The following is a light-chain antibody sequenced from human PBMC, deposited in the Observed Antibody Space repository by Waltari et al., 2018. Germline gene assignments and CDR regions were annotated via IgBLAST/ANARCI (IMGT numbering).Light chain of an antibody. CDR2: KAS. Sequence: DIQMTQSPSPLSAYVGDRVTITCRASQSISSWLAWYQQKPGKAPKLLIYKASSLESGVPSMFSGSGSGTEFTLTISSLQPDDFATYYCQQYNSYSYTFGQGTKLEIK. V-gene: IGKV1-5*03. CDR3: QQYNSYSYT. CDR1: QSISSW. J-gene: IGKJ2*01.